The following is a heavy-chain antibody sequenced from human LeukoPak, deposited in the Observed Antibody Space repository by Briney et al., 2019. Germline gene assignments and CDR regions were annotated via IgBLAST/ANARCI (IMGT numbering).Heavy chain of an antibody. V-gene: IGHV1-46*01. CDR3: AREGATMEFDY. CDR1: GYTFTGYY. CDR2: INPSGGST. D-gene: IGHD1-26*01. Sequence: GASVKVPCKASGYTFTGYYMHWVRQAPGQGLEWMGIINPSGGSTSYAQKFQGRVTMTRDTSTSTVYMELSSLRSEDTAVYYCAREGATMEFDYWGQGTLVTVSS. J-gene: IGHJ4*02.